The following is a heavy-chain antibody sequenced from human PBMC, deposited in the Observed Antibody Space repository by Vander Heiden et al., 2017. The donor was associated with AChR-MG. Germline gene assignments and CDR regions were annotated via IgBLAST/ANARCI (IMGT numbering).Heavy chain of an antibody. CDR2: ISWNSGSI. V-gene: IGHV3-9*01. Sequence: EVQLVESGGGLVQPGRSLRLSCAASGFTFDDYAMHWVRQAPGKGLEWVSGISWNSGSIGYADSVKGRFTISRDNAKNSLYLQMNSLRAEDTALYYCAKDRDGWSSSWFDYWGQGTLVTVSS. D-gene: IGHD6-6*01. CDR1: GFTFDDYA. J-gene: IGHJ4*02. CDR3: AKDRDGWSSSWFDY.